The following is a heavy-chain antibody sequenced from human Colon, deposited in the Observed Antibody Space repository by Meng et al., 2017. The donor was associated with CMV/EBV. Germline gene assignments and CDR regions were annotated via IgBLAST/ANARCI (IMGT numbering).Heavy chain of an antibody. CDR3: ARDGSYNFDY. CDR2: LTSDGRT. J-gene: IGHJ4*02. V-gene: IGHV3-74*03. D-gene: IGHD1-26*01. CDR1: GFTFSSSW. Sequence: GGSLRLSCAASGFTFSSSWMHCVRQVPGKGLVWVSRLTSDGRTTYADSVKGRFTISRDDATSTLYLQMNSLRAEDTAVYYCARDGSYNFDYWGQGTLVTVS.